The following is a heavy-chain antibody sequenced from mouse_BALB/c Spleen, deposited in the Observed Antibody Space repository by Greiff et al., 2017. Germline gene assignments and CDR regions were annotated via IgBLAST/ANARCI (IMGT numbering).Heavy chain of an antibody. CDR3: ARCAHYYGSSSYAMDY. CDR2: ISSGSSTI. D-gene: IGHD1-1*01. CDR1: GFTFSSFG. Sequence: EVKVVESGGGLVQPGGSRKLSCAASGFTFSSFGMHWVRQAPEKGLEWVAYISSGSSTIYYADTVKGRFTISRDNPKNTLVLQMTSLRSEDTAMYYCARCAHYYGSSSYAMDYWGQGTSVTVSS. J-gene: IGHJ4*01. V-gene: IGHV5-17*02.